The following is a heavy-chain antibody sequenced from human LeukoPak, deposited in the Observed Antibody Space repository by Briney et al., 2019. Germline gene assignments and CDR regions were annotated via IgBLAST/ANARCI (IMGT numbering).Heavy chain of an antibody. D-gene: IGHD1-26*01. V-gene: IGHV3-30-3*01. CDR1: GFTFSSYA. CDR2: TSYDGSNK. CDR3: ARGAYSSHDAFDT. J-gene: IGHJ3*02. Sequence: GRSLRLSCAASGFTFSSYAVHWVRQAPGKGLEWVAVTSYDGSNKYYADSMKGRFTISRDNSKNTLYLQMNTLRAADTAVYYCARGAYSSHDAFDTWGQGTMVTVSS.